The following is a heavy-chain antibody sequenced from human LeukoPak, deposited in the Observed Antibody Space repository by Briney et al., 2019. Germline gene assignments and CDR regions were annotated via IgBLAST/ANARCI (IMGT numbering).Heavy chain of an antibody. CDR2: ISSNGGST. J-gene: IGHJ4*02. D-gene: IGHD3-22*01. V-gene: IGHV3-64*01. CDR3: ARDPGTYDSSGLLDY. CDR1: GFTFSSYA. Sequence: GGSLRLSCAASGFTFSSYAMHWVRQAPGKGLEYVSAISSNGGSTYYANPVKGRFTISRDNSKNTLYLQMGSLRAEDMAVYYCARDPGTYDSSGLLDYWGQGTLVTVSS.